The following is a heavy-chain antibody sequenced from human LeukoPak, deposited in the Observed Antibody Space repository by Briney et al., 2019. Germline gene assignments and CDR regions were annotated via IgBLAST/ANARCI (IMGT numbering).Heavy chain of an antibody. CDR1: GYTFTSYY. Sequence: ASVKVSCKASGYTFTSYYMHWVRQAPGQGLEWMGIINPSGGSTSYAQKFQGRVTITADKSTSTAYMELSSLRSEDTAVYYCARVRSGITMVRRRYYYYYMDVWGKGTTVTVSS. D-gene: IGHD3-10*01. V-gene: IGHV1-46*01. CDR2: INPSGGST. CDR3: ARVRSGITMVRRRYYYYYMDV. J-gene: IGHJ6*03.